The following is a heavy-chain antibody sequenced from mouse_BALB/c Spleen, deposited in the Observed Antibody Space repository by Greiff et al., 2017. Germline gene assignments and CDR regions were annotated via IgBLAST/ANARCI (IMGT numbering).Heavy chain of an antibody. J-gene: IGHJ3*01. D-gene: IGHD1-1*01. V-gene: IGHV1-7*01. CDR1: GYTFTSYW. CDR2: INPSTGYT. Sequence: VQLQQSGAELAKPGASVKMSCKASGYTFTSYWMHWVKQRPGQGLEWIGYINPSTGYTEYNQKFKDKATLTADKSSSTAYMQLSSLTSEDSAVYYCADSRAWFAYWGQGTLVTVSA. CDR3: ADSRAWFAY.